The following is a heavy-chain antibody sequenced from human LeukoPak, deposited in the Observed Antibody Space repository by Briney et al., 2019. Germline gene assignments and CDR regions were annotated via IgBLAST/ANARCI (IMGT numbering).Heavy chain of an antibody. CDR2: LSAYNGNT. D-gene: IGHD4-17*01. V-gene: IGHV1-18*01. CDR3: ARSDGDWVPNIDY. Sequence: ASVKVPRKASGYTFTTYGISWVRQAPGQGLEWMGWLSAYNGNTNYAQRLQGRVTMTTDTSTSTAYMELRSLRSDDTAVYYCARSDGDWVPNIDYWGQGTPVTVSS. CDR1: GYTFTTYG. J-gene: IGHJ4*02.